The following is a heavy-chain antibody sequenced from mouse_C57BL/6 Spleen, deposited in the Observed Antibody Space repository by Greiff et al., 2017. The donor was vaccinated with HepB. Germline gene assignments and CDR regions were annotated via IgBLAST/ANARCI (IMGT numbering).Heavy chain of an antibody. D-gene: IGHD4-1*01. V-gene: IGHV5-4*03. J-gene: IGHJ2*01. CDR1: GFTFSSYA. CDR2: ISDGGSYT. CDR3: ARVELGLYFDY. Sequence: EVKLVESGGGLVKPGGSLKLSCAASGFTFSSYAMSWVRQTPEKRLEWVATISDGGSYTYYPDNVKGRFTISRDNAKNNLYLQMSHLKSEDTAMYYCARVELGLYFDYWGQGTTLTVSS.